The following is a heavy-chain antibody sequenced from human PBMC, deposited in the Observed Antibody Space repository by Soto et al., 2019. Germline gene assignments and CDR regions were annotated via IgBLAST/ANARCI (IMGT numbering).Heavy chain of an antibody. V-gene: IGHV1-8*01. CDR3: ARGVTYCSSTSCYVLDY. D-gene: IGHD2-2*01. CDR2: MNPNSGNT. Sequence: ASVKVSCKSSGYTFTSHDINCVRQATGQGLEWMGWMNPNSGNTGYAQKFQGRVTMTRNTSISTAYMELSSLRSEDTAVYYCARGVTYCSSTSCYVLDYWGQGTLVTVSS. J-gene: IGHJ4*02. CDR1: GYTFTSHD.